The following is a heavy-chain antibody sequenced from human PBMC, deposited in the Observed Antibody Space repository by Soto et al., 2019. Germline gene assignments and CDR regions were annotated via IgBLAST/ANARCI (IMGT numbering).Heavy chain of an antibody. CDR1: GFTFSSYS. CDR3: ASWGNWNDGDAFDI. CDR2: ISSSSSYI. V-gene: IGHV3-21*01. D-gene: IGHD1-1*01. Sequence: GGSLRLSCAASGFTFSSYSMNWVRQAPGKGLEWVSSISSSSSYIYYADSVKGRFTISRDNAKNSLYLQMNSLRAEDTAVYYCASWGNWNDGDAFDIWGQGTMVTVSS. J-gene: IGHJ3*02.